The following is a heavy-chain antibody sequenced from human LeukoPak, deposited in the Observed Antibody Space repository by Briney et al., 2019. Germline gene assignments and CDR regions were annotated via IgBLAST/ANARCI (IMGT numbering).Heavy chain of an antibody. V-gene: IGHV3-66*01. CDR3: ARDRGGSRSDC. Sequence: GGSLRLSCAASGFSVSTNYMSWVRQAPGKGLEWVSVIYSGGTTYYADSVKGRFTISRDNSKNTLYLQMNSLRAEDTAVYYCARDRGGSRSDCWGQGTLVTVSS. D-gene: IGHD6-13*01. CDR1: GFSVSTNY. CDR2: IYSGGTT. J-gene: IGHJ4*02.